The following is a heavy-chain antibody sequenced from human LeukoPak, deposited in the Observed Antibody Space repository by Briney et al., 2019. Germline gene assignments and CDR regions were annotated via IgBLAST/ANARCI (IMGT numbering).Heavy chain of an antibody. V-gene: IGHV3-15*01. CDR2: IKSKTDGGTT. Sequence: GGSLRLSCAASGFTFSSYWMTWVRQAPGKGLEWVGRIKSKTDGGTTDYAAPVKGRFTISRDDSKNTLYLQMNSLKTEDTAVYYCTTDSYYYDSSGYYEGTDYWGQGTLVTVSS. J-gene: IGHJ4*02. CDR3: TTDSYYYDSSGYYEGTDY. CDR1: GFTFSSYW. D-gene: IGHD3-22*01.